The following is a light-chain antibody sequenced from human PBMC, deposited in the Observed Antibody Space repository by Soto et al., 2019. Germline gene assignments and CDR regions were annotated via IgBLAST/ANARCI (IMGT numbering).Light chain of an antibody. Sequence: QSVVTQPPSASGTPGQRVTISCSGTSSNIGGNFVYWYQQLPGTAPKLLIYSTNQRPSGVPDRFSGSKSGTSASLAISGLRSEDEADYYCAAWDDRLNGAVFGGGTKVTVL. V-gene: IGLV1-47*02. CDR3: AAWDDRLNGAV. CDR1: SSNIGGNF. J-gene: IGLJ2*01. CDR2: STN.